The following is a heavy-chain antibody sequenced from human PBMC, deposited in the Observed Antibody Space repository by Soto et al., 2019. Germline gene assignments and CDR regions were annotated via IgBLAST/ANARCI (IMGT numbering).Heavy chain of an antibody. V-gene: IGHV4-59*01. CDR2: IYYSGST. D-gene: IGHD3-22*01. CDR1: GGSISSYY. CDR3: ARGSRGCYDSSGYYAFDF. J-gene: IGHJ3*01. Sequence: SETLSLTCTVSGGSISSYYWSWIRQPPGKGLGWIGYIYYSGSTNYNPSLKSRVTISVDTSTNQFSLKLSSVTAADTAVYYCARGSRGCYDSSGYYAFDFWGQGHMVTV.